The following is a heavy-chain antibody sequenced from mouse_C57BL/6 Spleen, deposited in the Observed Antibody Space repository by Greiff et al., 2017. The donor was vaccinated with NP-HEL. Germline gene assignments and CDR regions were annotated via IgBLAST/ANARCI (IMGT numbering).Heavy chain of an antibody. CDR1: GFTFTDYY. J-gene: IGHJ4*01. CDR2: IRNKANGYTT. V-gene: IGHV7-3*01. CDR3: ARYDDGYCEGENAMDY. D-gene: IGHD2-3*01. Sequence: EVKLMESGGGLVQPGGSLSLSCAASGFTFTDYYMSWVRQPPGKALEWLGFIRNKANGYTTEYSASVKGRFTISRDNSQSILYLQMNALRAEDSSTYYCARYDDGYCEGENAMDYWGQGTSVTVSS.